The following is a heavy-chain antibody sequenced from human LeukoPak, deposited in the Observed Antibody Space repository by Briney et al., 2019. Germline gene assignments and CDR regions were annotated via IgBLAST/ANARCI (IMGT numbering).Heavy chain of an antibody. CDR1: GFTFSSYE. CDR3: ARTLQHMDV. J-gene: IGHJ6*03. V-gene: IGHV3-48*03. Sequence: GGSLRLSCAASGFTFSSYEMNWVRQAPGKGLEWVSYISSSGSTIYYADSVKGRFTISRDNAKNSLYLQMTSLRAEDTAVYYCARTLQHMDVWGKGTTVTVSS. CDR2: ISSSGSTI. D-gene: IGHD4-11*01.